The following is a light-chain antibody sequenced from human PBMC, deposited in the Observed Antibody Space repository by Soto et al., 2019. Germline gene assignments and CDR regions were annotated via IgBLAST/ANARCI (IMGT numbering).Light chain of an antibody. Sequence: EIVLTQSPGTLALSPGARATLSCRASQSVSDNYLAWYQQKPGQAPRLLIYGASSRAAGISDRFSGSGSGTDFTLTISRLEPEDFAVYYCQQYVSSRTFGQGTKVDIK. CDR2: GAS. V-gene: IGKV3-20*01. CDR1: QSVSDNY. CDR3: QQYVSSRT. J-gene: IGKJ1*01.